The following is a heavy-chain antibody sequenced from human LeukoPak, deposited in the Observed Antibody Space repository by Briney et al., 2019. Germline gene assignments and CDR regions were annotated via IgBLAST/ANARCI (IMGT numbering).Heavy chain of an antibody. Sequence: GGSLRLSCAASGFSFSAYWMTWVRQAPGTGLEWVANINPAGSETYYVDPVKGRFSISKDNAKNLVYLQMNSLRAEDTAVYHRARFGYVAAVDVWGQGTPVTVSS. CDR1: GFSFSAYW. D-gene: IGHD2-15*01. V-gene: IGHV3-7*01. CDR3: ARFGYVAAVDV. J-gene: IGHJ4*02. CDR2: INPAGSET.